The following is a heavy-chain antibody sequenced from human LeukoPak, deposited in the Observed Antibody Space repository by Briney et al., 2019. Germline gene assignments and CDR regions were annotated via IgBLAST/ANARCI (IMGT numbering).Heavy chain of an antibody. CDR3: AREYYDYVWGSYRRHFDY. CDR2: ISSSSSYI. V-gene: IGHV3-21*01. D-gene: IGHD3-16*02. J-gene: IGHJ4*02. Sequence: GGSLRLSCAASGFTFSSYSMNWVRQAPGKGLEWVSSISSSSSYIYYADSVKGRFTISRDNAKNSLYLQMNSLRAEDTAVYYCAREYYDYVWGSYRRHFDYWGQGTLVTVSS. CDR1: GFTFSSYS.